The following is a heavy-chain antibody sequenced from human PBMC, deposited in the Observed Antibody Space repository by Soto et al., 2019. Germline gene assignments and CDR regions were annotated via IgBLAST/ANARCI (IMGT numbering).Heavy chain of an antibody. CDR1: GFTFSSYG. V-gene: IGHV3-30*18. Sequence: QVQLVESGGGVVQPGRSLRLSCAASGFTFSSYGMLWVRQAPGKGLEWVAVISYDGSNKYYADSVKGRFTISRDNSKNTLYLQMNSLRAEDTAVYYCAKGLVGYCSGGSCYSKDAFDIWGQGTMVTVSS. CDR3: AKGLVGYCSGGSCYSKDAFDI. D-gene: IGHD2-15*01. J-gene: IGHJ3*02. CDR2: ISYDGSNK.